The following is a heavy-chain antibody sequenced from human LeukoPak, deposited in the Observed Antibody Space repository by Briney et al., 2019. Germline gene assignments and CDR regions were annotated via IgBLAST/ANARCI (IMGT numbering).Heavy chain of an antibody. CDR3: ARKAYGMDV. J-gene: IGHJ6*04. CDR2: IKQDGSEK. CDR1: GFTFSNYW. Sequence: GGSLRLSCAASGFTFSNYWMSWVRQAPGKGLEWVANIKQDGSEKYYVDSVKGRFTISRDDANYSLYLQMNSLRAEDTAVYYCARKAYGMDVWDKGTTVTVSS. V-gene: IGHV3-7*03.